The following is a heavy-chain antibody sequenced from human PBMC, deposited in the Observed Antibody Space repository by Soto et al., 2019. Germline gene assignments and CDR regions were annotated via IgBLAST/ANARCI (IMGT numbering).Heavy chain of an antibody. J-gene: IGHJ6*02. Sequence: ASVKVSCKASGYTFTSYAMHWVRQAPGQRLEWVGWINAGNGNTKYSQKFQGRVTITRDTSASTAYMELSSLRSEDTAVYYCASGYYGSGTIYYYYGMDVWGQGTTVTVSS. CDR1: GYTFTSYA. CDR3: ASGYYGSGTIYYYYGMDV. V-gene: IGHV1-3*01. D-gene: IGHD3-10*01. CDR2: INAGNGNT.